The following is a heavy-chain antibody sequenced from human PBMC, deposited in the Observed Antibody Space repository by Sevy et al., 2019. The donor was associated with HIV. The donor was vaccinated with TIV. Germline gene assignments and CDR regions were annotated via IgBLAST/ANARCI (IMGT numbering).Heavy chain of an antibody. Sequence: ASVKVSCKASGGTFSSNAISWVRQAPGQGLEWMGGIIPIFGTANYAQKFQGRVTITADESTSTAYMELSSLRSEDTAVYYCARDTAQYCERGGVDCYYSMDVWGQGTTVTVSS. D-gene: IGHD3-3*01. CDR1: GGTFSSNA. CDR2: IIPIFGTA. V-gene: IGHV1-69*13. J-gene: IGHJ6*02. CDR3: ARDTAQYCERGGVDCYYSMDV.